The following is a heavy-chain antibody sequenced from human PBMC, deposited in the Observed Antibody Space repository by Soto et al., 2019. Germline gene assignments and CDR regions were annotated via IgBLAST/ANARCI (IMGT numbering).Heavy chain of an antibody. V-gene: IGHV1-69*13. CDR1: GGSFGKSA. D-gene: IGHD3-3*01. CDR2: FIPVYRTL. CDR3: ATGVIWIGYFTVDS. J-gene: IGHJ4*02. Sequence: SVKVSCKASGGSFGKSAINWVRQTPGQGLEWLGGFIPVYRTLNYAQKFQGRVTITADESTGTAYMTLSSLASDDTAVYYCATGVIWIGYFTVDSCGQGTRVTVSS.